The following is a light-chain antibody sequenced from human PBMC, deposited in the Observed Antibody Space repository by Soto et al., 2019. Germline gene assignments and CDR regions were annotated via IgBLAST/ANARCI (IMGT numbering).Light chain of an antibody. CDR3: QQYNDWPSLT. CDR1: QSVSSR. Sequence: EIVMTQSPGTLSVSPGERATLSCRASQSVSSRLAWYQQKPGQAPSRLIYGASTRAAGIPARFSGSGSGTEFTLTITSLQSEDVAVYYCQQYNDWPSLTFGGGTKVEIK. V-gene: IGKV3-15*01. CDR2: GAS. J-gene: IGKJ4*01.